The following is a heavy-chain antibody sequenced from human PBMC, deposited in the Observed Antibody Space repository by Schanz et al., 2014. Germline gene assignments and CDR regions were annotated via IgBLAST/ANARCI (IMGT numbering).Heavy chain of an antibody. D-gene: IGHD2-15*01. V-gene: IGHV3-21*01. CDR2: ISSSSSYI. CDR1: GFTFSSYA. CDR3: AKGMGYCSGGTCYDYYYYGLDV. Sequence: EGQLLESGGGLIQPGGSLRLSCAASGFTFSSYAMSWVRQAPGKGLEWVSSISSSSSYIYYADSVKGRFTISRDNAKNSLYLQMNSLRAEDTAVYYCAKGMGYCSGGTCYDYYYYGLDVWGQGTTVTVSS. J-gene: IGHJ6*02.